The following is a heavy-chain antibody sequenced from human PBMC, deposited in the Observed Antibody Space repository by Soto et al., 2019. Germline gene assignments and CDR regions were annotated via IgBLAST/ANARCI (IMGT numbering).Heavy chain of an antibody. J-gene: IGHJ4*02. Sequence: QVHLQQWGAGLLKPSETLSLTCAVNGGAFNGYYWTWIRQSPGKGLQWIGEINHSGTVDNNPCLNSRLTFSIDTTKNQFSLTLTSVTAADTSVYYCARAGAALVRGIIGGFDYWGQGSLVTVSS. D-gene: IGHD3-10*01. CDR3: ARAGAALVRGIIGGFDY. V-gene: IGHV4-34*01. CDR2: INHSGTV. CDR1: GGAFNGYY.